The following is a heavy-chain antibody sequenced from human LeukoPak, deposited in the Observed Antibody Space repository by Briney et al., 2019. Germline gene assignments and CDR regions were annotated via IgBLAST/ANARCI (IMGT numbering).Heavy chain of an antibody. CDR1: GGSISSSSYY. CDR2: IYYSGST. D-gene: IGHD3-10*01. J-gene: IGHJ3*02. Sequence: SETLSLTCTVSGGSISSSSYYWGWIRQPPGKGLEWIGSIYYSGSTYYNPSLKSRVTMSVDTSKNQFSLKLSSVTAADTAVYCCARSDGYGLVGIWGQGTMVTVSS. V-gene: IGHV4-39*07. CDR3: ARSDGYGLVGI.